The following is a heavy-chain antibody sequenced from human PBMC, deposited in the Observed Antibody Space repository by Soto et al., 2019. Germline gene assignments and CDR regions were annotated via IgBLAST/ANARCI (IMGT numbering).Heavy chain of an antibody. CDR1: GFTFTTYT. D-gene: IGHD2-8*01. CDR2: ISSRSSKK. J-gene: IGHJ6*02. Sequence: GGSLRLPCAASGFTFTTYTMNWVRQAPGKGLEWVSYISSRSSKKYYADSVKGRFTISRDNAKNSLFLQMNSLRDEDTAVYSCERDGLRFGVMGVWGLGTTVTVSS. V-gene: IGHV3-48*02. CDR3: ERDGLRFGVMGV.